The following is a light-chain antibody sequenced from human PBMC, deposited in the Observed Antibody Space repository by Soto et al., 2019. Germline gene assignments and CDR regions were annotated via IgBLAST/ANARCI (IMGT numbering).Light chain of an antibody. V-gene: IGKV1-9*01. CDR2: ASS. J-gene: IGKJ4*01. Sequence: DIQLTQSPPFLSASVGDRVSITCRASHDIGTYLAWYHQKPGQAPRLLMYASSTLESGVPSRFSGSKSGTEFTLTVSSLQPEDFGNYYCQHLKSYPPSFGGGTKVEVK. CDR1: HDIGTY. CDR3: QHLKSYPPS.